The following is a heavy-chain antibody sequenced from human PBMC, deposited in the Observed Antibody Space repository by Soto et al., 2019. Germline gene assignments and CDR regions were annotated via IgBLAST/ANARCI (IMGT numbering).Heavy chain of an antibody. CDR2: ISGSGGST. J-gene: IGHJ4*02. CDR3: AKEWYNYHILTGYPSFDY. D-gene: IGHD3-9*01. Sequence: RISCAACRLTFSVYAMSWVRQDPGKGPEWVSAISGSGGSTYYADSLRGRFSSSRDNSRNTLYLQMISPRAEETAVYYCAKEWYNYHILTGYPSFDYCGQGTLVDVS. V-gene: IGHV3-23*01. CDR1: RLTFSVYA.